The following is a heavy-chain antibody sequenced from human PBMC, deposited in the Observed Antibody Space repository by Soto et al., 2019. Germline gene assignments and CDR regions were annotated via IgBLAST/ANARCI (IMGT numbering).Heavy chain of an antibody. CDR1: GATFSSYA. CDR2: IIPIVGTA. V-gene: IGHV1-69*01. CDR3: AIPAPNYYYYGIDV. J-gene: IGHJ6*02. Sequence: QVQLVQSGAEVKKPGSSVKVSCKASGATFSSYAISWVRQAPGPGLEWRGGIIPIVGTANYAQKFQGRVTMAADEYTSTAYMELSSLRSEDTGVYYCAIPAPNYYYYGIDVWGQGTTVTVSS.